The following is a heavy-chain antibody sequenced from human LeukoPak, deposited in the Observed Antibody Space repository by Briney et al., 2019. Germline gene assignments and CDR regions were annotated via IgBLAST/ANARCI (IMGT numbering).Heavy chain of an antibody. V-gene: IGHV4-59*08. CDR2: IYYSGTT. J-gene: IGHJ3*02. CDR1: GGSISSYY. D-gene: IGHD6-13*01. Sequence: SETLSLTCTVSGGSISSYYWTWIRQPPGKGLEWIGYIYYSGTTYYNPSLKSRVTISLDTSKNQFSLKLNSVTAADTAVYYCARRRRIAAAGTDAFDIWGQGTMVTVSS. CDR3: ARRRRIAAAGTDAFDI.